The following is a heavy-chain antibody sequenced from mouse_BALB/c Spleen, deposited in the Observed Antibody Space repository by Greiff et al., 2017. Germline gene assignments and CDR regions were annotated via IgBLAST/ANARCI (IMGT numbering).Heavy chain of an antibody. D-gene: IGHD2-4*01. V-gene: IGHV7-3*02. CDR3: ARDDDSFDY. J-gene: IGHJ2*01. CDR1: GFTFTDYY. Sequence: VQLKESGGGLVQPGGSLRLSCATSGFTFTDYYMSWVRQPPGKALEWLGFIRNKANGYTTEYSASVKGRFTISRDNSQSILYLQMNTLRAEDSATYYCARDDDSFDYWGQGTTLTVSS. CDR2: IRNKANGYTT.